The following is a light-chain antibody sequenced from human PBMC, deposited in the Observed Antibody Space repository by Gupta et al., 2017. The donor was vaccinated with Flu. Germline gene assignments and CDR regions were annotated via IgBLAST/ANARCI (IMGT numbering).Light chain of an antibody. J-gene: IGKJ3*01. CDR2: DAS. V-gene: IGKV1D-13*01. CDR3: QQFHDYPPIT. Sequence: AIQLTPSPSSLSASVGDRVTITCRATQGISSAVAWYQQKPGQPPKLLIYDASNLERGVPSRLSGSESGTDFTLTISSLQPEDFATYYCQQFHDYPPITFGPGTKVEVK. CDR1: QGISSA.